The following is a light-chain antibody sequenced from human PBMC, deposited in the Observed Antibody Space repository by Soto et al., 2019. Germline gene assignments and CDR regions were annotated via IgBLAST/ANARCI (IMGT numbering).Light chain of an antibody. CDR1: QDIRYY. Sequence: DIQMTQSPSSLSASVGDRVTITCQASQDIRYYVNWYQQKPGKAPKLLIYDASNLEPGVQSRFSGSGSGTDFTFTISSLQPEDIATYYCQQYETLYILGQGTKLEIK. CDR2: DAS. CDR3: QQYETLYI. V-gene: IGKV1-33*01. J-gene: IGKJ2*01.